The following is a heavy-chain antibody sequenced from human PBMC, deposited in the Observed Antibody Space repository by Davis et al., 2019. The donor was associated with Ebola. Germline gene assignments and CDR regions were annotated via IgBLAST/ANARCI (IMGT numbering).Heavy chain of an antibody. V-gene: IGHV4-30-4*08. CDR1: GGSISSGGYY. CDR3: GRRRDHYYGLDV. J-gene: IGHJ6*02. Sequence: MPSETLSLTCTVSGGSISSGGYYWSWIRQHPGKGLEWIGYIYYSGSTYYNPSLKSRVTISVDTSKNQFSLELSSVTAADTAVYYCGRRRDHYYGLDVWGQGTTVTVSS. CDR2: IYYSGST.